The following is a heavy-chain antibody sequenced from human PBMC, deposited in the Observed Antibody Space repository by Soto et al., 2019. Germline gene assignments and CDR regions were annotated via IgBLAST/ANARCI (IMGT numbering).Heavy chain of an antibody. CDR3: ARDQGVAAAGITWFDP. D-gene: IGHD6-13*01. CDR2: IHSSGST. V-gene: IGHV4-4*07. Sequence: ETLPLTCTVSGASMNSYHWSWIRQPAGKGLEWIGHIHSSGSTNYNPSLKSRVTMSVDTSKNQFSLRLMSLTAADTAVYYCARDQGVAAAGITWFDPWGQGSLVTVSS. J-gene: IGHJ5*02. CDR1: GASMNSYH.